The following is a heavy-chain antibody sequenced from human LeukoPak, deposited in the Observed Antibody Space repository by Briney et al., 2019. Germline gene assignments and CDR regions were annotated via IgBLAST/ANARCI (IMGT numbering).Heavy chain of an antibody. CDR3: ARAYYYGSPSYHWFDP. Sequence: PSETLSLTCTVSGGSISSYYWSWIRQPPGKGLEWIGYIYYSGSTNYNPSLKSRVTISVDTSKNQFSLKLSSVTAADTAVYYCARAYYYGSPSYHWFDPWGQGTLVTVSS. V-gene: IGHV4-59*01. D-gene: IGHD3-10*01. CDR2: IYYSGST. CDR1: GGSISSYY. J-gene: IGHJ5*02.